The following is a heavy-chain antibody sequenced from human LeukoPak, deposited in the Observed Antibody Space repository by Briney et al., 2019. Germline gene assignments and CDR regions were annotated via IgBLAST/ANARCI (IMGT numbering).Heavy chain of an antibody. Sequence: PSGTLSLTCAVSGASISSPFWWSWVRQTPGKGLEWIGEIYQSGSPNYNPSLKSRVTISVDTSKNQFSLKLSAVTAADTAGYYCARDSGTTGEVKFDPWGQGTLVTVSS. CDR3: ARDSGTTGEVKFDP. CDR2: IYQSGSP. D-gene: IGHD3-10*01. J-gene: IGHJ5*02. V-gene: IGHV4-4*02. CDR1: GASISSPFW.